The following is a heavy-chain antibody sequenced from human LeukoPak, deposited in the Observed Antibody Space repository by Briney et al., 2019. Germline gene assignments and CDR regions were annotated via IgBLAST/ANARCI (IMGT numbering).Heavy chain of an antibody. V-gene: IGHV3-23*01. CDR3: ARALQVNGHNYDY. D-gene: IGHD5-24*01. CDR2: ISSSGDIT. Sequence: PGGSLRLSCAASGFTFSTYGMSWVRQAPGKGLEWLSTISSSGDITYYADSVKGRFTISRDNPKNTLYLQMNSLGAEDTAVYYCARALQVNGHNYDYWGQGTLVTVSS. CDR1: GFTFSTYG. J-gene: IGHJ4*02.